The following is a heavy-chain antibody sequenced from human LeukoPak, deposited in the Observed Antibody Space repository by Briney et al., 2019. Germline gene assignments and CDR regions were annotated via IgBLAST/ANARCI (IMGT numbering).Heavy chain of an antibody. D-gene: IGHD4-23*01. CDR3: ARLRNVGGNPHPFNV. Sequence: GGSLRLSCATSGFTFSSYSMNWVRQAPGKGLEWVSYISSSSSTIYYADSVKGRFTISRDNAKNSLYLQMNSLRAEDTAVYYCARLRNVGGNPHPFNVWGQGTTVTVSS. J-gene: IGHJ3*01. CDR2: ISSSSSTI. CDR1: GFTFSSYS. V-gene: IGHV3-48*04.